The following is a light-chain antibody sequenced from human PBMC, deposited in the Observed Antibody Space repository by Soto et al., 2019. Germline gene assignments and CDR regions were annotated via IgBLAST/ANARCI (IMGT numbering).Light chain of an antibody. CDR3: STWDDSRNGRL. J-gene: IGLJ3*02. Sequence: QSVLTQPPSASGTPGQRVVISCSGSSSNIGDNSVSWYQQLPGTAPKLLIYTNDQRPSGVHVRFSASKSGTSASLAISGLRSEDEAAYHCSTWDDSRNGRLFGGGTTLALL. CDR2: TND. V-gene: IGLV1-47*01. CDR1: SSNIGDNS.